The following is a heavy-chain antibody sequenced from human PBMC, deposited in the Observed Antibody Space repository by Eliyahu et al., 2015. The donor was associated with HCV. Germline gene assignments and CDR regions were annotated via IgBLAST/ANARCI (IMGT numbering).Heavy chain of an antibody. CDR2: ISNSGNTI. Sequence: SGFSFSDFYMNWIRQAPGKGLEWVSYISNSGNTIYYADSVKGRFTISRDSAKNSLYLQMNSLRAEDTAVYYCARDLGVHYFDYWGQGTLVTVSS. CDR3: ARDLGVHYFDY. J-gene: IGHJ4*02. D-gene: IGHD3-16*01. CDR1: GFSFSDFY. V-gene: IGHV3-11*01.